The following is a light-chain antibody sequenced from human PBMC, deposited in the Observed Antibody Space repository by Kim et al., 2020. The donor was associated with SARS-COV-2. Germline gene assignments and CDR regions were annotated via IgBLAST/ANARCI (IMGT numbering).Light chain of an antibody. CDR1: QDISNY. CDR3: QQYDNLPVT. J-gene: IGKJ4*01. CDR2: DAS. Sequence: DIQMTQSPSSLSASVVDRVTITCQASQDISNYLNWYQQKPGKAPKLLIYDASNLETGVTSRFSGSGSGTDFTFTTSSLQPEDIATYYCQQYDNLPVTFGGGTKV. V-gene: IGKV1-33*01.